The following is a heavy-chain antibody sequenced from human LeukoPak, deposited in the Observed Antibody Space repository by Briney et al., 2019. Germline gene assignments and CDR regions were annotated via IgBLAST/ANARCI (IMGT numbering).Heavy chain of an antibody. CDR3: AKVGYSSSWYLYYFDY. J-gene: IGHJ4*02. Sequence: GGSLRLSCAASGFTFSSYAMSWVRQAPGKGLEWVSAISGSGGSTYYADSVKGRFTISGDNSKNTLYLQMNSLRAEDTAVYYCAKVGYSSSWYLYYFDYWGQGTLVTVSS. CDR1: GFTFSSYA. V-gene: IGHV3-23*01. D-gene: IGHD6-13*01. CDR2: ISGSGGST.